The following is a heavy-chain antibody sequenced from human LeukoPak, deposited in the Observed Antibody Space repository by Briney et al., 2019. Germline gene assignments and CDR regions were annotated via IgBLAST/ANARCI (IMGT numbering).Heavy chain of an antibody. V-gene: IGHV4-31*03. D-gene: IGHD5-24*01. CDR1: GGSISSGGYY. J-gene: IGHJ4*02. CDR3: ARGNRDGYNSGCDY. Sequence: TLCPTSTVSGGSISSGGYYCGWIRQNPGKGLEWVGYIYYSGSTYYNPSLKSRGTISVDTFRNQFSLKLSSVTAADTAVYYCARGNRDGYNSGCDYWGQGTLVTVSS. CDR2: IYYSGST.